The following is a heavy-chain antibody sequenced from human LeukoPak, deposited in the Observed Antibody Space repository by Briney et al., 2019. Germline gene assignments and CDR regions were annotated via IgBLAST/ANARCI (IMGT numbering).Heavy chain of an antibody. D-gene: IGHD3-10*01. Sequence: SETLSLTCTVSGASIISYSWSWIRQPPGKGLEWVAWISYSGTTNYNPSLNSRVSISVDTSKNQFSLRLTSVTAADTAVYYCARVDYYYGSGLLHFDYWGQGTLVTVSS. J-gene: IGHJ4*02. V-gene: IGHV4-59*08. CDR1: GASIISYS. CDR2: ISYSGTT. CDR3: ARVDYYYGSGLLHFDY.